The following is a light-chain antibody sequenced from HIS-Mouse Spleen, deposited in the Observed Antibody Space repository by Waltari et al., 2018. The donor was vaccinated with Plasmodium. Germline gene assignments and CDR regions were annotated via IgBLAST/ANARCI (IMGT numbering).Light chain of an antibody. J-gene: IGKJ4*01. V-gene: IGKV3-11*01. CDR3: QQRSNWPRVLT. Sequence: EIVLTQSPATLSLSPGERATLSCRASQCVSSYLAWYQQKPGQAPRLLIYDASNRATGIPARFSGSGSGTDFTLTISSLEPEDSAVYYCQQRSNWPRVLTFGGGTKVEIK. CDR2: DAS. CDR1: QCVSSY.